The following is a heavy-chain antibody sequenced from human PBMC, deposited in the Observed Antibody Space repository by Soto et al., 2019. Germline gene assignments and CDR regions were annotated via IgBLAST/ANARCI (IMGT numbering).Heavy chain of an antibody. Sequence: ASVKVSCKASGYTFTSYYMHWVRQAPGQGLEWMGIINPSGGSTSYAQKFQGRVTMTRDTSTSAVYMELSSLRSEDAAVYYCARYGSGTLFDYWGQGTLVTVSS. V-gene: IGHV1-46*03. J-gene: IGHJ4*02. CDR2: INPSGGST. D-gene: IGHD3-10*01. CDR3: ARYGSGTLFDY. CDR1: GYTFTSYY.